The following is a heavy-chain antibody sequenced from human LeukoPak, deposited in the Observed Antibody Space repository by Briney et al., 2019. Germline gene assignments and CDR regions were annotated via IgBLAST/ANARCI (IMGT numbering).Heavy chain of an antibody. CDR3: ARNDGSGSYYNVAFDI. J-gene: IGHJ3*02. CDR2: IYYSGST. Sequence: KLSETLSLTYTVSGASISNYYWSWIRRPPGKGLEWIGYIYYSGSTIYNPSLKSRVTITVDTSKNQFSLKLNSVTAADTAVYFCARNDGSGSYYNVAFDIWGQGTMVTVSS. CDR1: GASISNYY. D-gene: IGHD3-10*01. V-gene: IGHV4-59*01.